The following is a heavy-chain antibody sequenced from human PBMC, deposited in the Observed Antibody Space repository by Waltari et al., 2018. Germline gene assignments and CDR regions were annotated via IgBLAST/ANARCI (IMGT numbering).Heavy chain of an antibody. CDR1: GYSLTSYL. J-gene: IGHJ2*01. D-gene: IGHD6-19*01. Sequence: EVQLVQSGAEVKKPGESLTLSCKGSGYSLTSYLIAWVRQMPGKGLEWMGIIYPGDSDTRYSPSFQGQVTISADKSISTAYLQWSSLKASDTAMYYCARRTVADWYFDLWGRGTLVTVSS. CDR2: IYPGDSDT. CDR3: ARRTVADWYFDL. V-gene: IGHV5-51*03.